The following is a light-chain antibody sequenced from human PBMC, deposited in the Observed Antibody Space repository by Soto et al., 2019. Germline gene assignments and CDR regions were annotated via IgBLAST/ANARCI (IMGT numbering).Light chain of an antibody. Sequence: ETVMTQSPATLSVSPGERVTLSCRASQSVRTNLVWYQQSPGQPPRLLIYGASDRVAGVPDRFSGSGSGTYFTLTISGLQSEDCAVYYCQQYNEWPRTFGQGTKLEIK. CDR2: GAS. J-gene: IGKJ2*01. CDR3: QQYNEWPRT. CDR1: QSVRTN. V-gene: IGKV3-15*01.